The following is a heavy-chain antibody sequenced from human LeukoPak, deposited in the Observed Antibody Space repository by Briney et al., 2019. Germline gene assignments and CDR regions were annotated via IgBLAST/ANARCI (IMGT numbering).Heavy chain of an antibody. CDR1: GYTFASYD. CDR2: MNPSSGNT. J-gene: IGHJ4*02. Sequence: ASVKVSCKASGYTFASYDINWVRQATGQGPEWMGWMNPSSGNTGYAQTFQGRVSMTRDTSTNTAYLELSSLRPEDTAVYYCATHTYYYSSGSFAYWGQGTLVTVSS. D-gene: IGHD3-10*01. CDR3: ATHTYYYSSGSFAY. V-gene: IGHV1-8*01.